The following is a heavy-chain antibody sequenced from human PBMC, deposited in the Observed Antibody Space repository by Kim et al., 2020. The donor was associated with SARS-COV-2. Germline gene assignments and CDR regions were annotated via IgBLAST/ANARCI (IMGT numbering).Heavy chain of an antibody. CDR1: GYTFTSYG. D-gene: IGHD3-10*01. V-gene: IGHV1-18*01. CDR3: ARRVDGSGRGLDGMDV. J-gene: IGHJ6*02. CDR2: ISAYNGNT. Sequence: ASVKVSCKASGYTFTSYGISWVRQAPGQGLEWMGWISAYNGNTNYAQKLQGRVTMTTDTSTSTAYMELRSLRSDDTAVYYCARRVDGSGRGLDGMDVWGQGTTVTVSS.